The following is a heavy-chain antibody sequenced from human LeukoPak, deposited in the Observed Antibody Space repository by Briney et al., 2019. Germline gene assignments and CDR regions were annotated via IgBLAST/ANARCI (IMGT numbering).Heavy chain of an antibody. CDR2: IYYSGST. J-gene: IGHJ1*01. Sequence: SETLSLTCTVSGGSISTYYWSWVRQPPGKGLEWIGSIYYSGSTYYNPSLKSRVTISVDTSKNQFSLKLSSVTAADTAVYYCARQSHYYDSSGSPEDFQHWGQGTLVTVSS. D-gene: IGHD3-22*01. V-gene: IGHV4-59*05. CDR1: GGSISTYY. CDR3: ARQSHYYDSSGSPEDFQH.